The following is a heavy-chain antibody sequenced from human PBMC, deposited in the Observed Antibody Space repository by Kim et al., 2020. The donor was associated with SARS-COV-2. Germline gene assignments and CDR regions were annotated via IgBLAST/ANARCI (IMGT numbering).Heavy chain of an antibody. V-gene: IGHV4-34*01. D-gene: IGHD4-17*01. J-gene: IGHJ4*02. CDR3: ARGLLTTVTTNLYYFDY. Sequence: LKSRVTISVDTSKNQFSLKLSSVTAADTAVYYCARGLLTTVTTNLYYFDYWGQGTLVTVSS.